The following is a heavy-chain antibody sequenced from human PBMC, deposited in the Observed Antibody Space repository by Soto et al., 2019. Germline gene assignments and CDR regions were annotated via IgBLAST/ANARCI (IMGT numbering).Heavy chain of an antibody. CDR2: ISGSGGST. CDR3: AKEGGSMVRGVIIRRGYYYYGMDV. D-gene: IGHD3-10*01. CDR1: GFTFSSYA. Sequence: GGSLRLSCAASGFTFSSYAMSWVRQAPGKGLEWVSAISGSGGSTYYADSVKGRFTISRDNSKNTLYLQMNSLRAEDTAVYYCAKEGGSMVRGVIIRRGYYYYGMDVWGQGTTVTVSS. J-gene: IGHJ6*02. V-gene: IGHV3-23*01.